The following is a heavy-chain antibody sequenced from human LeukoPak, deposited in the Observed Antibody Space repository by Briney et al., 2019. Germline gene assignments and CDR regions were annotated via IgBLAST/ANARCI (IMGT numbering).Heavy chain of an antibody. CDR1: GFTFSSYA. Sequence: PGGSQRLSCAASGFTFSSYAMSWVRQAPGKGLEWVSAISGSGGSTYYADSVKGRFTISRDNSKNTLYLQMNSLRAEDTAVYYCAKDLSEYYDSSGYYSGEGYFDYWGQGTLVTVSS. CDR3: AKDLSEYYDSSGYYSGEGYFDY. V-gene: IGHV3-23*01. J-gene: IGHJ4*02. D-gene: IGHD3-22*01. CDR2: ISGSGGST.